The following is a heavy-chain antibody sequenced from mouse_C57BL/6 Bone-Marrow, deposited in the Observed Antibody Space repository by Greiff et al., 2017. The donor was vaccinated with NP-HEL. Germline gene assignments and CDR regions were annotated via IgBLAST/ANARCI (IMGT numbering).Heavy chain of an antibody. J-gene: IGHJ4*01. V-gene: IGHV1-4*01. Sequence: VQLQQSGAELVRPGASVKMSCKASGYTFTSYSMHWVKQRPGQGLEWIGYINPSSGYTKYNQKFKDKATLTADKSSSTAYMQLSSLTSEDSAVYYCARVKAYYYAMDYWGQGTSVTVSS. CDR1: GYTFTSYS. CDR2: INPSSGYT. CDR3: ARVKAYYYAMDY.